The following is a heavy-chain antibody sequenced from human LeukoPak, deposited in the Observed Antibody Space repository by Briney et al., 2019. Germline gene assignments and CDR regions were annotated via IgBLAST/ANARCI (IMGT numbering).Heavy chain of an antibody. CDR1: GGSISSYY. Sequence: PSETLSLTCTVSGGSISSYYWGWIRQPPGQGLEWIGYIYYSGSTNFNPSLNGRVSISRDTTKNLFSLRLRSVTAADTAVYFCARGRVSSSTWYSTYYYYFYMDVWGKGTTVTVSS. D-gene: IGHD1-1*01. J-gene: IGHJ6*03. CDR3: ARGRVSSSTWYSTYYYYFYMDV. V-gene: IGHV4-59*01. CDR2: IYYSGST.